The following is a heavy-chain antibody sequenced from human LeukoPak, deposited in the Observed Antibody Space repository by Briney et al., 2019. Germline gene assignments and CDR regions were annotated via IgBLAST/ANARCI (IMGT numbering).Heavy chain of an antibody. CDR2: IFGSGGST. CDR1: GFTFSSYA. D-gene: IGHD6-19*01. Sequence: GGSLRLSCAASGFTFSSYAMYWVRQAPGKGLEWVSGIFGSGGSTHYADSVKGRFTISRDNSKNTVYLQMNSLRAEDTAVYYCAKTTTGYSSGRFTGWPVDYWGQGTLVTVSS. V-gene: IGHV3-23*01. J-gene: IGHJ4*02. CDR3: AKTTTGYSSGRFTGWPVDY.